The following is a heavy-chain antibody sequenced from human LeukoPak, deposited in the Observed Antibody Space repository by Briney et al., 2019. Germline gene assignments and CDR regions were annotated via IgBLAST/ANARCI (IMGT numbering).Heavy chain of an antibody. CDR1: GFTFSSYG. CDR3: ARDRRYGSYIPDY. J-gene: IGHJ4*02. Sequence: GGSLRLSCATSGFTFSSYGMHWVRPAPGKGVEWVAVIWYDGSNKYYADSVKGRFTISRDNSKNTLYLQMNSLRAEDTAVYYCARDRRYGSYIPDYWGQGTLVTVSS. D-gene: IGHD1-26*01. V-gene: IGHV3-33*01. CDR2: IWYDGSNK.